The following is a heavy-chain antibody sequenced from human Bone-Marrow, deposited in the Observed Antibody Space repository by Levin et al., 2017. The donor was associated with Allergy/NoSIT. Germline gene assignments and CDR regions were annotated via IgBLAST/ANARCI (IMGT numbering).Heavy chain of an antibody. Sequence: GGSLRLSCAASGFTFSSYAMSWVRQAPGKGLEWVSGISGSGGSTFYADSVKGRFTISRDNSKNTLYLQMNSLRAEDTAVYYCANHYINMVRGVITYWGQGTLVTVSS. J-gene: IGHJ4*02. CDR2: ISGSGGST. CDR3: ANHYINMVRGVITY. V-gene: IGHV3-23*01. D-gene: IGHD3-10*01. CDR1: GFTFSSYA.